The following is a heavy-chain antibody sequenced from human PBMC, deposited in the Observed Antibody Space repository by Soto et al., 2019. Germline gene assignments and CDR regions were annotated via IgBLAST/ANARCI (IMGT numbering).Heavy chain of an antibody. V-gene: IGHV1-18*01. CDR2: ISVYNGNT. Sequence: QVKLVQSGTEVKQPGASMKVSCKASGYSFATSGISWVRQAPGQGLEWMGWISVYNGNTNYDQKLQDRVTMTTDTSTSTAYLELRNLRSDDTAVYYCARAGQYYDSSGYANWGQGTLVPVSS. J-gene: IGHJ4*02. CDR1: GYSFATSG. D-gene: IGHD3-22*01. CDR3: ARAGQYYDSSGYAN.